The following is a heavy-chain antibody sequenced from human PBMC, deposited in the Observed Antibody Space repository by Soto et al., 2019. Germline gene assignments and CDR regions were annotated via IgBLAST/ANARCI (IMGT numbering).Heavy chain of an antibody. CDR3: XXXXXXXNGKWDWFDS. CDR2: IGGGNTDR. V-gene: IGHV3-23*01. CDR1: RFIFSDYA. J-gene: IGHJ5*01. Sequence: DVQLLESGGGLVQPGGSLTLSCAASRFIFSDYAMSWVRQAPGKGLEWVSSIGGGNTDRYYADSVKGRFIISRDNSKNTMXXXXXSLRXXXXAXXXXXXXXXXXNGKWDWFDSWGQGTLVTVSS. D-gene: IGHD1-26*01.